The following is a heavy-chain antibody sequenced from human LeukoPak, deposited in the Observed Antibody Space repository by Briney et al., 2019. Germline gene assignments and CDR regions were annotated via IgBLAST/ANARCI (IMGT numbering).Heavy chain of an antibody. CDR2: ISGDGGST. CDR1: GFTFDDYA. V-gene: IGHV3-43*02. Sequence: PGGSLRLSCAASGFTFDDYAMHWVRQAPGKGLEWVSLISGDGGSTYYADSVEGRFTISRDNSKNSLYLQMNSLRTEDTALYYCALHTKTYSSGWPNFDYWGQGTLVTVSS. J-gene: IGHJ4*02. CDR3: ALHTKTYSSGWPNFDY. D-gene: IGHD6-19*01.